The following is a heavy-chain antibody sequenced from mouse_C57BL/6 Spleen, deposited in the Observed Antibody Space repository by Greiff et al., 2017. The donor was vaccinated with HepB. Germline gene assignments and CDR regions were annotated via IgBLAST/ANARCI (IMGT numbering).Heavy chain of an antibody. V-gene: IGHV1-18*01. CDR1: RYTFTDYN. J-gene: IGHJ2*01. CDR2: INPNNGGT. CDR3: ARWHLWVPRLFDY. D-gene: IGHD2-14*01. Sequence: EVQLQQSGPELVKPGASVKIPCKASRYTFTDYNMDWVKQSHGKSLEWIGDINPNNGGTIYNQKFKGKATLTVDKSSSTAYMELRSLTSEDTAVYYCARWHLWVPRLFDYWGQGTTLTVSS.